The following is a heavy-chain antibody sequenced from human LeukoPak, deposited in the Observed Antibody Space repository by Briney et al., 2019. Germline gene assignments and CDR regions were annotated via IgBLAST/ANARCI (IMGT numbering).Heavy chain of an antibody. CDR1: GGSFSGYY. CDR2: INHSGST. J-gene: IGHJ5*02. CDR3: ARVTGERNRRIAAAGTGRWFDP. Sequence: KPSETLSLTCAVYGGSFSGYYWSWIRQPPGKGLEWIGEINHSGSTNYNSSLKSRVTISVDTSKNQFSLKLSSVTAADTAVYYCARVTGERNRRIAAAGTGRWFDPWGQGTLVTVSS. V-gene: IGHV4-34*01. D-gene: IGHD6-13*01.